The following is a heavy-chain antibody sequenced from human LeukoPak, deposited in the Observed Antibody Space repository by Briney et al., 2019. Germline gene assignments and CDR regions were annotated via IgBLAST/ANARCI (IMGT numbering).Heavy chain of an antibody. J-gene: IGHJ5*02. CDR3: ARGGSYYGSGKDWFDP. CDR2: IIPILGTA. V-gene: IGHV1-69*04. Sequence: SVKVSCKASGGTFSSYAISWVRQAPGQGLEWMGRIIPILGTANYAQKFQGRVTITADKSTSTAYMELSSLRSEDTAVYYCARGGSYYGSGKDWFDPWGQGTLVTVSS. D-gene: IGHD3-10*01. CDR1: GGTFSSYA.